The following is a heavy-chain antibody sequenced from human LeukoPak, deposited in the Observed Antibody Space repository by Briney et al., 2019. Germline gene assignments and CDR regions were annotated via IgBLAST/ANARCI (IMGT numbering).Heavy chain of an antibody. V-gene: IGHV6-1*01. CDR2: TYYRSKWYN. D-gene: IGHD2-2*01. J-gene: IGHJ4*02. CDR3: LRGGVEAPAAMGFDY. CDR1: GDSVSSNSGA. Sequence: SQTLSLTCVISGDSVSSNSGAWNWIRQSPSRGLEWLGRTYYRSKWYNESALSVKSRITINPDTTKNQFSLQLSSVTPEDTAVYYCLRGGVEAPAAMGFDYWGQGTLVTVSS.